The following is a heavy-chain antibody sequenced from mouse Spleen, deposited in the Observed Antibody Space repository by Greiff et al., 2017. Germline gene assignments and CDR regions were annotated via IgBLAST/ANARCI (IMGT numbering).Heavy chain of an antibody. V-gene: IGHV14-2*01. CDR2: IDPEDGET. J-gene: IGHJ4*01. CDR1: GFNIKDYY. CDR3: AFWGRSYVDYYGIDY. D-gene: IGHD1-1*01. Sequence: VHVKQSGAELVKPGASVKLSCTASGFNIKDYYMHWVKQRTEQGLEWIGRIDPEDGETKYAPKFQGKATITADTSSNTAYLQLSSLTSEDTAVYYCAFWGRSYVDYYGIDYLGQGTSGTGSS.